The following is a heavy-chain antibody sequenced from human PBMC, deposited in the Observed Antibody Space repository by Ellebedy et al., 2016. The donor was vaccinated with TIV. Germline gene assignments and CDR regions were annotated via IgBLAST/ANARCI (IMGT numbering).Heavy chain of an antibody. CDR3: ARRKITIFGVTDAFDI. J-gene: IGHJ3*02. CDR1: GGSISSSSYY. V-gene: IGHV4-39*07. Sequence: MPSETLSLTCTVSGGSISSSSYYRGWIRQPPGKGLEWIGSIYYSGSTYYNPSLKSRVSISVDTSKNQFSLRLSSVTAADTAVYYCARRKITIFGVTDAFDIWGQGTVVTVSS. D-gene: IGHD3-3*01. CDR2: IYYSGST.